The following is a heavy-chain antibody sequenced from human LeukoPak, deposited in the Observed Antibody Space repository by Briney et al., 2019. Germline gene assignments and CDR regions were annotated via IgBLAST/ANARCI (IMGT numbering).Heavy chain of an antibody. V-gene: IGHV3-7*01. CDR1: GSTFSTYW. Sequence: PGGSLRLSCAASGSTFSTYWMTWVRQAPGKGLEWVANIKQDVSQTYYVDSVKGPFTISRYNAKNPLYLQMDSLRAEDTAVYYCARDTGCAGGTCFSFYDYWGQGTLVTVSS. D-gene: IGHD2-15*01. CDR3: ARDTGCAGGTCFSFYDY. J-gene: IGHJ4*02. CDR2: IKQDVSQT.